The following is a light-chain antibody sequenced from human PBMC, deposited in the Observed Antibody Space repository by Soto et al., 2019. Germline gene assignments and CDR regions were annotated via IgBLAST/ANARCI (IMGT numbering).Light chain of an antibody. V-gene: IGKV4-1*01. CDR2: WAS. Sequence: DIVMTQSPDSLAVSLGERATINCKSSQSVLYSSNNKNYLAWYQQKPGQPPKLLIYWASTRESGVPDRFSGSGSGTDFTLTISSLQAEDMAVYYCQQYFDTPLTFGQGTKVDI. J-gene: IGKJ1*01. CDR1: QSVLYSSNNKNY. CDR3: QQYFDTPLT.